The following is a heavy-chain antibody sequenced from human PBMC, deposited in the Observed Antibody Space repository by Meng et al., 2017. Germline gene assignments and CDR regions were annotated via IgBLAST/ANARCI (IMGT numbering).Heavy chain of an antibody. CDR3: ATPIGAVVAATGAFDY. V-gene: IGHV3-30*04. J-gene: IGHJ4*02. CDR1: GFTFSSYA. D-gene: IGHD2-15*01. Sequence: GGSLRLSCAASGFTFSSYAMHWVRQAPGKGLEWVAVISYDGSNKYYADSVKGRFTISRDNSKNTLYLQMNSLRAEDTAVYYCATPIGAVVAATGAFDYWGQRTLVTVSS. CDR2: ISYDGSNK.